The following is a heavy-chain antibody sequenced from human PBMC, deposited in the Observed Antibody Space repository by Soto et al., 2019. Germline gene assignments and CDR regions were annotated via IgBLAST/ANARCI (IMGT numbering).Heavy chain of an antibody. J-gene: IGHJ4*02. CDR1: GGSVSSGSYY. CDR2: IYYSGST. Sequence: PSETLSLTCTVSGGSVSSGSYYWSWIRQPPGKGLEWIGYIYYSGSTNYNPSLKSRVTISVDTSKNQFTLKLSSVTAVDTAVYYWGRELNGTPYCFDYWGQGALVTVSS. CDR3: GRELNGTPYCFDY. V-gene: IGHV4-61*01. D-gene: IGHD1-1*01.